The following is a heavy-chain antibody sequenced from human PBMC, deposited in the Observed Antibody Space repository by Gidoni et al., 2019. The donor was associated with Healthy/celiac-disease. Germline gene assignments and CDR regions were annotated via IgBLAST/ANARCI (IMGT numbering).Heavy chain of an antibody. D-gene: IGHD1-26*01. CDR3: ARDGLRRRVGATEHDAFDI. CDR2: ISSSSSYI. V-gene: IGHV3-21*01. CDR1: GFPFSSYS. J-gene: IGHJ3*02. Sequence: EVQLVESGGGLVKPGGSLRLSCAASGFPFSSYSMNWVRQAPGKGLEWVSSISSSSSYIYYADSVKGRFTISRDNAKNSLYLQMNSLRAEDTAVYYCARDGLRRRVGATEHDAFDIWGQGTMVTVSS.